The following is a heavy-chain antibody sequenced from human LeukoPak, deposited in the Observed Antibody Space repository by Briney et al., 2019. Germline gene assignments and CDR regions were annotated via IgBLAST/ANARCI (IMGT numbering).Heavy chain of an antibody. Sequence: PGGSLRISCAASGFIFGTCGMAWVRQSPGKGLEWVSTVSGSGDNTHYADSVKDRFTISRDNSKNTLYLQMNSLRAEDTALYYCARDAGSGWPLDYSGQGTLVTVSS. CDR3: ARDAGSGWPLDY. CDR1: GFIFGTCG. CDR2: VSGSGDNT. V-gene: IGHV3-23*01. D-gene: IGHD6-19*01. J-gene: IGHJ4*02.